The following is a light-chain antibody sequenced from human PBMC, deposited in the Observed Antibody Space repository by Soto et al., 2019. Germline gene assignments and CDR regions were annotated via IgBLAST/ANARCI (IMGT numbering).Light chain of an antibody. CDR2: DVS. CDR1: SSDVGGYNY. J-gene: IGLJ1*01. Sequence: QPVSVSGSPGQSITISCTGTSSDVGGYNYVSWYQQHPGKAPKLMIYDVSNRPSGVSNRFSGSKSGNTASLTISGLQAEDEADYYCSSYTSSSTLNYVFGTGTKVTVL. CDR3: SSYTSSSTLNYV. V-gene: IGLV2-14*01.